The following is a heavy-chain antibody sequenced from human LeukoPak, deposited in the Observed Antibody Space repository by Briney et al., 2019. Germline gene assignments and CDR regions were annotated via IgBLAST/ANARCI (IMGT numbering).Heavy chain of an antibody. D-gene: IGHD1-14*01. CDR3: TRYNNDHFDY. CDR2: IIREGTGT. V-gene: IGHV3-74*01. J-gene: IGHJ4*02. CDR1: GFSLSSHV. Sequence: GGSLRLSCAASGFSLSSHVMHWVRQAPGKGLVWVSRIIREGTGTDYADSVKGRFTISRDNSKNTMSVQMDDLRAEDTAVYYCTRYNNDHFDYWGQGTLVTVSS.